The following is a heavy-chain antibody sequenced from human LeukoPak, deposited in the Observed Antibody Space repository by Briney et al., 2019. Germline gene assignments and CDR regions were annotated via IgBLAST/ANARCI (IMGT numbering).Heavy chain of an antibody. V-gene: IGHV3-7*01. CDR2: IKQDGSEK. CDR1: GFTFSSYW. CDR3: ARDAEHYDGSGWYDAFDI. D-gene: IGHD6-19*01. J-gene: IGHJ3*02. Sequence: GGSLRLSCAASGFTFSSYWMNWVRQAPGKGLEWVANIKQDGSEKSYVDSVKGRFTISRDNAKNSLYLQMNSLRADDTAVYYCARDAEHYDGSGWYDAFDIWGQGTMVTVSS.